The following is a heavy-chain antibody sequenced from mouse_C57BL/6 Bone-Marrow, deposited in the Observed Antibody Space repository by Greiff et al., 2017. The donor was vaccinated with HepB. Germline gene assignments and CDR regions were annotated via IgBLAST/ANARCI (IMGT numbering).Heavy chain of an antibody. CDR2: INPSTGGT. V-gene: IGHV1-42*01. CDR3: ARSGLGLLRY. CDR1: GYSFTGYY. Sequence: EVQLQQSGPELVKPGASVKISCKASGYSFTGYYMNWVKQSPEKSLEWIGEINPSTGGTTYNQKFKAKATLTVDKSSSTAYMQLKSLTSEDSAVYYCARSGLGLLRYWGQGTTLTVSS. J-gene: IGHJ2*01. D-gene: IGHD1-1*01.